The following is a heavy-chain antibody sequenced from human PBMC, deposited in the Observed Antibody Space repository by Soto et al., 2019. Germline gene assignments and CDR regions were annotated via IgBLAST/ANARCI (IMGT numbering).Heavy chain of an antibody. Sequence: GGSLRLSCAASGFTISTYHLNWVRQAPGKGLEWVSYISTDLRALYYADTVRGRFTISRDNTKNSLYLQMTSLSDEDTGVYYCTRDGRRGYDMDVWGQGTTFTVSS. D-gene: IGHD1-26*01. V-gene: IGHV3-48*02. CDR2: ISTDLRAL. CDR3: TRDGRRGYDMDV. CDR1: GFTISTYH. J-gene: IGHJ6*02.